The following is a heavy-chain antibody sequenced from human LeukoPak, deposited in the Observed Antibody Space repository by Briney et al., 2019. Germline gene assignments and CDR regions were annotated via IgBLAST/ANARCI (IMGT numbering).Heavy chain of an antibody. D-gene: IGHD3-3*01. CDR1: GGSFSGYY. Sequence: PSETLSLTCAVYGGSFSGYYWSWIRQPPGKGLEWIGEINQSGSTNYNPSLKSRVTISVDTSKNQFSLKLSSVTAADTAVYYCARFHDFWSGYSDYWGQGTLVTVSS. CDR2: INQSGST. V-gene: IGHV4-34*01. J-gene: IGHJ4*02. CDR3: ARFHDFWSGYSDY.